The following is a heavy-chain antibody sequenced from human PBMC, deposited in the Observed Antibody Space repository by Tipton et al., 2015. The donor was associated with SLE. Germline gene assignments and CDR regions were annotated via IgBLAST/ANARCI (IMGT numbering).Heavy chain of an antibody. CDR3: ARRGVGAIDY. D-gene: IGHD1-26*01. Sequence: LSLTCTVSGGSISSSSYYWGWIRQPPGKGLEWIGSIYYSGSTYYNPSLKSRVTISVDTSKNQFSLKLSSVTAADTAAYYCARRGVGAIDYWGQGTLVTVSS. CDR1: GGSISSSSYY. CDR2: IYYSGST. V-gene: IGHV4-39*07. J-gene: IGHJ4*02.